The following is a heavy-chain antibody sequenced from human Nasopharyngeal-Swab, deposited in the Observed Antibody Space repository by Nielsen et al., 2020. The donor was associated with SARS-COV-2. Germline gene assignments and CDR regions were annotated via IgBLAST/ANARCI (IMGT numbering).Heavy chain of an antibody. Sequence: GEALKISCAASGFTFSSYARSWVRQAPGKGLEWVSAISGSGGSTYYTDSVKGRFTISRDNSKNTLYLQMNSLRAEDTAVYYCANTGGYSLGFDYWGQGTLVTVSS. CDR2: ISGSGGST. CDR3: ANTGGYSLGFDY. CDR1: GFTFSSYA. V-gene: IGHV3-23*01. J-gene: IGHJ4*02. D-gene: IGHD5-18*01.